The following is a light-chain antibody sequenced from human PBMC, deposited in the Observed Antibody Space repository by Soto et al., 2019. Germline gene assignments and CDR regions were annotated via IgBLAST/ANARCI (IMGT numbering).Light chain of an antibody. CDR3: QQYGSSPT. Sequence: EIVLTQSPGTLSLSPGERATLSCRASQSVSNNYLAWYQQKPGQAPRLLMFGASSRATGIADRFSGSGSGTEFTLTISRLEPEDFAVYYCQQYGSSPTFGQGTRLDMK. V-gene: IGKV3-20*01. CDR1: QSVSNNY. J-gene: IGKJ5*01. CDR2: GAS.